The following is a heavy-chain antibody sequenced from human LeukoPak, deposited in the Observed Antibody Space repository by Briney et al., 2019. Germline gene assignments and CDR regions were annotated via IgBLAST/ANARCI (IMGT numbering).Heavy chain of an antibody. V-gene: IGHV4-59*01. D-gene: IGHD3-10*01. CDR2: IYYSGST. CDR3: ARYITMVRGVTRYFDY. J-gene: IGHJ4*02. CDR1: GGSISRYS. Sequence: PSETLSLTCSVSGGSISRYSWSWIRQPPGKGLEWIGYIYYSGSTNYNPSLKSRVTISVDTSKNQFSLKLSSVTAADTAVYYCARYITMVRGVTRYFDYWGQGTLVTVSS.